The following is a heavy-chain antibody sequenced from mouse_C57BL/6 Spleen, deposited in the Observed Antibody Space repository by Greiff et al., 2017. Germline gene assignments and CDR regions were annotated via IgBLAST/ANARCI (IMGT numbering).Heavy chain of an antibody. J-gene: IGHJ4*01. CDR3: ARSGDYYGSSYDYYAMDY. D-gene: IGHD1-1*01. Sequence: VQLQQSGPELVKPGDSVKISCKASGYSFTGYFMNWVMQSHGKSLEWIGRINPYNGDTFYNQKFKGKATLTVDKSSSTAHMELRSLTSEDSAVYYCARSGDYYGSSYDYYAMDYWGQGTSVTVSS. CDR2: INPYNGDT. CDR1: GYSFTGYF. V-gene: IGHV1-20*01.